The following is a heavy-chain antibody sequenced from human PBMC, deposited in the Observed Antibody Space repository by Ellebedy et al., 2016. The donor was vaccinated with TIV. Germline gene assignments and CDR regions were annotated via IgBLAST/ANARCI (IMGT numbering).Heavy chain of an antibody. V-gene: IGHV3-53*01. J-gene: IGHJ4*02. CDR1: GFTVSNNY. Sequence: GESLKISCAASGFTVSNNYMRWVRQAPGKGLAWGSVLHSGGTTFYAESVKGRFTISRDSSQNTLYLQMDSLRAEHTAVYYCASSPSQGYWGQGTLVTVSS. CDR3: ASSPSQGY. CDR2: LHSGGTT.